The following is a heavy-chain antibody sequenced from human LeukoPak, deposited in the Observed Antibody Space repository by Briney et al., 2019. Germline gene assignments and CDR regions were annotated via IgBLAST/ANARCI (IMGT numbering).Heavy chain of an antibody. CDR1: GGSISSGSYY. J-gene: IGHJ4*02. Sequence: PSETLSLTCTVSGGSISSGSYYWSWIRQPAGKGLEWIGRIYTSGSTNYNPSLKSRVTISVDTSKNQFSLKLSSVTAADTAVYYCARELVDWGQGTLVTVSS. V-gene: IGHV4-61*02. CDR3: ARELVD. CDR2: IYTSGST. D-gene: IGHD2-15*01.